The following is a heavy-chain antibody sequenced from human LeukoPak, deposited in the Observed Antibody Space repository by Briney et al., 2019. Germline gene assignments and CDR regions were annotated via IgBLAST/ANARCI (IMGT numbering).Heavy chain of an antibody. J-gene: IGHJ6*03. D-gene: IGHD1-14*01. Sequence: GASVKVSCKASGYTFTKYDIHWVRQAPGQGLEWMAWMDPNTDNTANAHEFLGRVTNTKNTAISTAYMELRSLRSEDTAVYYCARGVNLGDMDVWGKGTTVTVSS. CDR3: ARGVNLGDMDV. CDR1: GYTFTKYD. CDR2: MDPNTDNT. V-gene: IGHV1-8*03.